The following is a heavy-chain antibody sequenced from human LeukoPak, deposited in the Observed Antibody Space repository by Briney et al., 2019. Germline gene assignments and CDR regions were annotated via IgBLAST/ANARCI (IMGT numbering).Heavy chain of an antibody. CDR3: ASPLAVAGTNWFDP. D-gene: IGHD6-19*01. J-gene: IGHJ5*02. CDR2: ISYDGSNK. CDR1: GFTFSSYA. Sequence: GGSLRLSCAASGFTFSSYAMHWVRQAPGKGLEWVAVISYDGSNKYYADSVKGRFTISRDNSKNTLYLQMNSLRAEDTAVYYCASPLAVAGTNWFDPWGQGTLVTVSS. V-gene: IGHV3-30-3*01.